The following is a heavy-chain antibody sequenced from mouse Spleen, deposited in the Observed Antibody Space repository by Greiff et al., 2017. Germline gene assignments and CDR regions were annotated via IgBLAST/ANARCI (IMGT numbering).Heavy chain of an antibody. CDR1: GFSLTSYG. CDR3: ARGDYYGSSYVGYAMDY. CDR2: IWSGGST. D-gene: IGHD1-1*01. V-gene: IGHV2-2*01. J-gene: IGHJ4*01. Sequence: QVQLKESGPGLVQPSQSLSITCTVSGFSLTSYGVHWVRQSPGKGLEWLGVIWSGGSTDYNAAFISRLSISKDNSKSQVFFKMNSLQADDTAIYYCARGDYYGSSYVGYAMDYWGQGTSVTVSS.